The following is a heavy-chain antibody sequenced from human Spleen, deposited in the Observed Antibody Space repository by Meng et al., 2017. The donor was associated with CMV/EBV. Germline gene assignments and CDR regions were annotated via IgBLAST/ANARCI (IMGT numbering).Heavy chain of an antibody. V-gene: IGHV3-15*01. CDR1: FSNAW. J-gene: IGHJ4*02. Sequence: FSNAWMSWVRQAPGKGLEWVGRIKSKTDGGTTDYAAPVKGRFTISRDDSKNTLYLQMNSLKTEDTAVYYCTTDSITIFGVVIINYFDYWGQGTLVTVSS. CDR2: IKSKTDGGTT. D-gene: IGHD3-3*01. CDR3: TTDSITIFGVVIINYFDY.